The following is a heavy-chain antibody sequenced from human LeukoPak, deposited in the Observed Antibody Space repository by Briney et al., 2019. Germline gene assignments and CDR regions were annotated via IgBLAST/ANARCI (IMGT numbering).Heavy chain of an antibody. CDR1: XYTFTSYD. J-gene: IGHJ4*02. CDR3: ARSGFFDY. Sequence: XXASXYTFTSYDINWVRQATGQGLEWMGWMNPNSGNTGYAQKFQGRVTMTRNTSISTAYMELSSLRSEDTAVYYCARSGFFDYWGQGTLVTVSS. V-gene: IGHV1-8*01. CDR2: MNPNSGNT. D-gene: IGHD6-25*01.